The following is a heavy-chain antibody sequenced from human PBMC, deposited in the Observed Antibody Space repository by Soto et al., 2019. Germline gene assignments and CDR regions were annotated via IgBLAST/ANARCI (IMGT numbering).Heavy chain of an antibody. V-gene: IGHV4-39*01. J-gene: IGHJ5*02. CDR2: IYYSGST. D-gene: IGHD4-17*01. CDR3: ARHNEEDYGDLNWFDP. Sequence: QLQLQESGPGLVKPSETLSLTCTVSGGSISSSSYYWGWIRQPPGKGLEWIGSIYYSGSTYYNPSLKSRVTISVDTSKNQFSLKLSSVTAADTAVYYCARHNEEDYGDLNWFDPWGQGTLVTVSS. CDR1: GGSISSSSYY.